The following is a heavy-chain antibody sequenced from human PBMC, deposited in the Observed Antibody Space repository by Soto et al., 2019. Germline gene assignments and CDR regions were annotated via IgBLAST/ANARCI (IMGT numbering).Heavy chain of an antibody. CDR3: ARAVYSSGWPDY. V-gene: IGHV4-59*01. D-gene: IGHD6-19*01. CDR2: IYSGGST. Sequence: SETLSLTCTVSGGSITSDYWSWIRQPPGKGLEWIGYIYSGGSTKYKPSLKSRVTISVDTSKNQFSLKLSSVTAADTAVYYCARAVYSSGWPDYWGQGTLVTVSS. CDR1: GGSITSDY. J-gene: IGHJ4*02.